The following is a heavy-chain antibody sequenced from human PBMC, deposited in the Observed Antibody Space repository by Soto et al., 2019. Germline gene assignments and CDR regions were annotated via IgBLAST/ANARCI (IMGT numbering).Heavy chain of an antibody. CDR3: TTGRAYCSSTSCYTTYYGMDV. CDR2: IKSKTDGGTT. D-gene: IGHD2-2*02. V-gene: IGHV3-15*01. Sequence: LRLSCASSGFTFSNAWMSWVRQAPGKGLEWVGRIKSKTDGGTTDYAAPVKGRFTISRDDSKNTLYLQMNSLKTEDTAVYYCTTGRAYCSSTSCYTTYYGMDVWGQGTTVTVSS. CDR1: GFTFSNAW. J-gene: IGHJ6*02.